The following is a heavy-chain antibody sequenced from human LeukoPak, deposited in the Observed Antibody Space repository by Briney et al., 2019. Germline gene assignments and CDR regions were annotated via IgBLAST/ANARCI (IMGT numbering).Heavy chain of an antibody. CDR3: ARGRRYCSSTSCYVRRYYYYYYMDV. D-gene: IGHD2-2*01. V-gene: IGHV4-34*01. J-gene: IGHJ6*03. Sequence: SETLSLTCAVYGGSFSGYYWSWIRQPPGKGLEWIGEINHSGSTNYNPSLKSRVTISVDTSRNQFSLKLSSVTAADTAVYYCARGRRYCSSTSCYVRRYYYYYYMDVWGKGTTVTVS. CDR2: INHSGST. CDR1: GGSFSGYY.